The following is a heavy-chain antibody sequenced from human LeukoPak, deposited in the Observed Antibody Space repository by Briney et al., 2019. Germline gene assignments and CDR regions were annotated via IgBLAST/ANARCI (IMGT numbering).Heavy chain of an antibody. Sequence: SVKVSCKASGGTFSSYAISWVRQAPGQGLEWMGGIIPIFGTANYAQKFQGRVTITADKSTSTAYMELSSLRSEDTAVYYCARDQRYYDSSGYGYWGQGTLVTVSS. J-gene: IGHJ4*02. CDR3: ARDQRYYDSSGYGY. V-gene: IGHV1-69*06. CDR2: IIPIFGTA. CDR1: GGTFSSYA. D-gene: IGHD3-22*01.